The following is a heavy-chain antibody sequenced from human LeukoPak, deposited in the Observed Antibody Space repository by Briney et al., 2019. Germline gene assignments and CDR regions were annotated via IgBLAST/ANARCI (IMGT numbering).Heavy chain of an antibody. CDR1: GYTFSDNY. D-gene: IGHD3-10*01. CDR3: TREDY. CDR2: IHPHSGGA. J-gene: IGHJ4*02. Sequence: ASVKASCKASGYTFSDNYIHWMRQASGQGLEWMGWIHPHSGGAVYAQKFQGRVTVTRDTSISTVYMELNSLKSDDTAVYYCTREDYWGQGTLVIVSS. V-gene: IGHV1-2*02.